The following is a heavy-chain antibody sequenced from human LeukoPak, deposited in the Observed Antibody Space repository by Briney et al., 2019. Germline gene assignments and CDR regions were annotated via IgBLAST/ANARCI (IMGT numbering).Heavy chain of an antibody. J-gene: IGHJ1*01. CDR1: GFTFRSYW. V-gene: IGHV3-7*03. D-gene: IGHD5-12*01. CDR3: ARYSGYGGAEYFQH. Sequence: GGSLRLSCAACGFTFRSYWMSWVRQAPGKGVEWVANIKQDGSDKCYVDSVKGRFTISRDNAKNLLYLQMNSLRAEDTAVYYCARYSGYGGAEYFQHWGQGTLVTVSS. CDR2: IKQDGSDK.